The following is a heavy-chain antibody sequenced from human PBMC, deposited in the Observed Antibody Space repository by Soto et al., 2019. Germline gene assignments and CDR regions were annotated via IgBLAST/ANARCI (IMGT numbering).Heavy chain of an antibody. CDR2: INSDGSST. D-gene: IGHD2-15*01. CDR1: GFTFSSYW. V-gene: IGHV3-74*01. J-gene: IGHJ5*02. CDR3: ARVYGRIRGNWFDP. Sequence: GGSLRLSCAASGFTFSSYWMHWVRQAPGKGLVWVSRINSDGSSTSYADSVKGRFTISRDNAKNTLYLQMNSLRAEDTAVYYCARVYGRIRGNWFDPWGQGTLVTVSS.